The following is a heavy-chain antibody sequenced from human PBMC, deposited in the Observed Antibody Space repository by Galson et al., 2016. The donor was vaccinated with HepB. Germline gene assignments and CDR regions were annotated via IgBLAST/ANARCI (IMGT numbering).Heavy chain of an antibody. CDR2: IKQDGVEK. J-gene: IGHJ4*02. CDR1: GFTFSNYW. D-gene: IGHD1-1*01. Sequence: SLRLSCAASGFTFSNYWMSWVRQAPGKGLEWVAHIKQDGVEKYYVDSVKGRFTISRDNAKNSLYLHMNSLRAEDTAVYYCARERDRYNCVTDWGQGTLVTVSS. V-gene: IGHV3-7*03. CDR3: ARERDRYNCVTD.